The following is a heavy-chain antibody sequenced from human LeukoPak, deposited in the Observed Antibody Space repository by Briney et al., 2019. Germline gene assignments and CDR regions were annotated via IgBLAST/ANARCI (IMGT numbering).Heavy chain of an antibody. CDR3: AREALTYYYGMDV. V-gene: IGHV1-46*01. Sequence: GASVKVSCRASGYTFTSYYMHWVRQAPGQGLEWMGIINPSGGSTSYAQKFQGRVTMTRDTSTSTVYMELSSLRSEDTAVYYCAREALTYYYGMDVWGQGTTVTVSS. J-gene: IGHJ6*02. CDR1: GYTFTSYY. CDR2: INPSGGST.